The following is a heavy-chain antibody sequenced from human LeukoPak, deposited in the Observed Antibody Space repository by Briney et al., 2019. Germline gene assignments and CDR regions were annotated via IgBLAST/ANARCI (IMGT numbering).Heavy chain of an antibody. J-gene: IGHJ4*02. CDR3: ARAKMPGIQAAGRVNYFDS. CDR2: IDTAGNT. V-gene: IGHV3-13*01. CDR1: EFTFGSYD. Sequence: GGSLRLSCAASEFTFGSYDMHWVRQVTGKGLEWVSTIDTAGNTWYPDSVKGRFTISRENAKNSLNLQMNSLRVGDTAVYYCARAKMPGIQAAGRVNYFDSWGQGTLVTVSS. D-gene: IGHD6-13*01.